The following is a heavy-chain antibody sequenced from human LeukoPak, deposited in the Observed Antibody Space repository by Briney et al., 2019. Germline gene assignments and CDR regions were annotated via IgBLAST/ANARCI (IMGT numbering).Heavy chain of an antibody. CDR2: IYYTGST. CDR1: GGSISSSSYY. J-gene: IGHJ4*02. V-gene: IGHV4-39*02. CDR3: ARRTMAPSIRDY. Sequence: PSETPSLTCTVSGGSISSSSYYWGWIRQPPGKGLEWIGNIYYTGSTNYNPSLKSRVTISVDTSKTHFSLKLSSVTAADTAVYYCARRTMAPSIRDYWGQGILVTVSS. D-gene: IGHD3-10*01.